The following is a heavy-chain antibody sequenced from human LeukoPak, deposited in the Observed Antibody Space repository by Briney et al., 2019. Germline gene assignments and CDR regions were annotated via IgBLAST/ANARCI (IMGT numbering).Heavy chain of an antibody. Sequence: PGGSLRLSCAASGLTFSDYYMSWIRQAPGKGLEWVSYISSSSNYINHADSVKGRFTISRDNVKNSLYLQMNSLGAEDTAIYYCARVQQDYGSGTYLDYWGQGTLVTVSS. CDR1: GLTFSDYY. CDR3: ARVQQDYGSGTYLDY. D-gene: IGHD3-10*01. V-gene: IGHV3-11*06. CDR2: ISSSSNYI. J-gene: IGHJ4*02.